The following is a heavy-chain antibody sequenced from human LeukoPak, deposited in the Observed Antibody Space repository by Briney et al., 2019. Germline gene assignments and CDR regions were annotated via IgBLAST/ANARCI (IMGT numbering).Heavy chain of an antibody. CDR3: ARNPASDSSHEYFQH. D-gene: IGHD2-2*01. V-gene: IGHV1-69*04. CDR2: IIPILGIA. CDR1: GGTFSSYA. J-gene: IGHJ1*01. Sequence: SVKVSCKASGGTFSSYAISWVRQAPGQGLEWMGRIIPILGIANYAQKFQGRVTITADKSTSTAYMELSSLRSEDTAVYYCARNPASDSSHEYFQHWGQGTLVTVSS.